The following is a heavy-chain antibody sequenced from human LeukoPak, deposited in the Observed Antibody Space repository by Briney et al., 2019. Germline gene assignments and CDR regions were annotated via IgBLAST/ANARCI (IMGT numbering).Heavy chain of an antibody. Sequence: SETLSLTCTVSGGSISSSSYYWGWIRQPPGKGLEWIGSIYYSGSTNYNPSLKSRVTISVDTSKNQFSLKLSSVTAADTAVYYCAREDYGDYGGPDAFDIWGQGTMVTVSS. CDR1: GGSISSSSYY. D-gene: IGHD4-17*01. CDR3: AREDYGDYGGPDAFDI. V-gene: IGHV4-39*07. J-gene: IGHJ3*02. CDR2: IYYSGST.